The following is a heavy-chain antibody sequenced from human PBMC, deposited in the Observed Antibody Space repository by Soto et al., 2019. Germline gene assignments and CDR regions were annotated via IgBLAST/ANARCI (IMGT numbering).Heavy chain of an antibody. CDR2: IYSGGST. Sequence: GGSLRLSCAASGFTVSSNYMSWVRQAPGKGLEWVSVIYSGGSTYYADSVKGRFTISRDNSKNTLYLQMNSLRAEDTAVYYCATEWGYSYGPYYYYGMDVWGQGTKVTVSS. J-gene: IGHJ6*02. CDR1: GFTVSSNY. CDR3: ATEWGYSYGPYYYYGMDV. D-gene: IGHD5-18*01. V-gene: IGHV3-53*01.